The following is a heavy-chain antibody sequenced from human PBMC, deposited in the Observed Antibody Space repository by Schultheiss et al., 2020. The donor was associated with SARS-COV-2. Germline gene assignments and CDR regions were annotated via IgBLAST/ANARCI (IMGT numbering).Heavy chain of an antibody. D-gene: IGHD1-1*01. V-gene: IGHV4-34*01. CDR2: INHSGST. Sequence: SETLSLTCAVYGGSFSGYYWSWIRQPPEKGLEWIGEINHSGSTNYNPSLKSRVTISVDKSKNQFSLRLSSVTAADTAVYYCARLTWTYVEGTECFDIWGQGTMVTVSS. CDR3: ARLTWTYVEGTECFDI. CDR1: GGSFSGYY. J-gene: IGHJ3*02.